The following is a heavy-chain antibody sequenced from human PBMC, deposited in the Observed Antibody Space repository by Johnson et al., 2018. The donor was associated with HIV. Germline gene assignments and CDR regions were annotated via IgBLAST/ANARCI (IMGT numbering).Heavy chain of an antibody. D-gene: IGHD6-13*01. CDR3: ARGVSSSWYSLDAFDI. Sequence: VQLVESGGGLVQPGGSLRLSCAASGFTFSSYWMSWVRQAPGKGLEWVANIKQDGSEQYYVDSVKGRFTISRDNSKNTLYRQMNSLRAEDTAVYYCARGVSSSWYSLDAFDIWGQGTMVTVSS. CDR1: GFTFSSYW. J-gene: IGHJ3*02. V-gene: IGHV3-7*04. CDR2: IKQDGSEQ.